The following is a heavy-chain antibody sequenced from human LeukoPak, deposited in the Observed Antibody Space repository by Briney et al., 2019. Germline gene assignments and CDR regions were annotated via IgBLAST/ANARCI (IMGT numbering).Heavy chain of an antibody. J-gene: IGHJ4*02. CDR1: GEPFSGYY. CDR3: ARAVSVGVPAAILDY. Sequence: ETLSLTCAVYGEPFSGYYWSWIRQPPGKGLEWIGEINHSGSTNYNPSLKSRVTISVDTSKNQFSLKLSSVTAADTAVYYCARAVSVGVPAAILDYWGQGTLVTVSS. V-gene: IGHV4-34*01. CDR2: INHSGST. D-gene: IGHD2-2*02.